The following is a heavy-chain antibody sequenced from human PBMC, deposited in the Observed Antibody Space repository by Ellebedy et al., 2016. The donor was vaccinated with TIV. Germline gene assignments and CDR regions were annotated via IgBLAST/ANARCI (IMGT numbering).Heavy chain of an antibody. CDR2: IKGDGSST. J-gene: IGHJ4*02. CDR1: GFTFSSYW. D-gene: IGHD3-22*01. V-gene: IGHV3-74*03. Sequence: PGGSLRLSCAASGFTFSSYWMYWVRQAPGKGLVWVSRIKGDGSSTTYADPVKGRFTTSRDNAKNTLYLQMHSLRAEDTSVYYCARGGGFYSGFFDYWGQGTLVTASS. CDR3: ARGGGFYSGFFDY.